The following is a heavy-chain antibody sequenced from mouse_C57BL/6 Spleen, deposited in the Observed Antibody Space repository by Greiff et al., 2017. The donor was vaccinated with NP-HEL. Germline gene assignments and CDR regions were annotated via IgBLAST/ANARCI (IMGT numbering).Heavy chain of an antibody. CDR2: IDPSDSSN. CDR1: GYTFTSYW. CDR3: ARTRRTTASVYAMDY. Sequence: QVQLQQPGAELVMPGASVKLSCKASGYTFTSYWMHWVKQRPGQGLEWIGEIDPSDSSNNYNQKFKGKSTLTVDTSSSTAYLQLSSLTSEDSAVDYCARTRRTTASVYAMDYWGQGTSVTVSS. D-gene: IGHD1-2*01. J-gene: IGHJ4*01. V-gene: IGHV1-69*01.